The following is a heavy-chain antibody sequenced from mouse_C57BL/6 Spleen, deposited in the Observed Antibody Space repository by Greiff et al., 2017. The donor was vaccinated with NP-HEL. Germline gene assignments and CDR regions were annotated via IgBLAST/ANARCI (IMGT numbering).Heavy chain of an antibody. CDR3: SRELKHTDYYDYY. CDR2: IYPRSGNT. Sequence: QVQLQQSGAELARPGASVKLSCKASGYTFTSYGISWVKQRPGQGLEWIGEIYPRSGNTYYNEKFKGKANLTADKSSSTASMELRSLTTEDSAVYFFSRELKHTDYYDYYWGQGTTLTVSS. V-gene: IGHV1-81*01. D-gene: IGHD2-4*01. J-gene: IGHJ2*01. CDR1: GYTFTSYG.